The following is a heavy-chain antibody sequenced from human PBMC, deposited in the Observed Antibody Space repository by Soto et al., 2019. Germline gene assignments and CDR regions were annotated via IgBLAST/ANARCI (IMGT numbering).Heavy chain of an antibody. J-gene: IGHJ4*02. D-gene: IGHD7-27*01. CDR1: GFSISTVDYW. V-gene: IGHV4-30-4*01. CDR2: IYDGGRT. CDR3: GRGPSGDKVDS. Sequence: PSETLSLTCTVSGFSISTVDYWWIWIRQSPDMGLEWIGHIYDGGRTYNNPSLESRVTMSVDTSKSQLSLTLSSVSAADTAVYYCGRGPSGDKVDSWGQGTLVTVSS.